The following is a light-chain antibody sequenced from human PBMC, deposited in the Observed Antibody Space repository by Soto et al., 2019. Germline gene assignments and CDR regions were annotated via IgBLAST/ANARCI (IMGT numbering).Light chain of an antibody. CDR1: QSVSSY. Sequence: EIVLTQSPATLSLSPGERATLSCRASQSVSSYLAWYQQKPGQAPRLLIYDASNRATGIPARFSGSGSGTDFTLTISSLEPEDFAVYYCQQRSNWPAYTFGQGTNLEIQ. V-gene: IGKV3-11*01. CDR2: DAS. CDR3: QQRSNWPAYT. J-gene: IGKJ2*01.